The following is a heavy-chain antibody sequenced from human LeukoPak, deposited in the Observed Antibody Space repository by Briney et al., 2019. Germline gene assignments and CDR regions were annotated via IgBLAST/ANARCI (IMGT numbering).Heavy chain of an antibody. CDR1: GFIFSSYG. D-gene: IGHD2-2*01. Sequence: GGSLRLSCAASGFIFSSYGMHWVRQAPGKGLEWVAVISHDGSNKYYADSVKGRFTISRDDSKNTLYLQMNSLRAEDTALYYCAKDKAYKLHWFDPWGQGTLVTVSS. V-gene: IGHV3-30*18. CDR2: ISHDGSNK. J-gene: IGHJ5*02. CDR3: AKDKAYKLHWFDP.